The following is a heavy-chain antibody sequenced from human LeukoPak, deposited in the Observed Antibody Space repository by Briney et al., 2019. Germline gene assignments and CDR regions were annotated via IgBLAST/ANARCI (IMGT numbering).Heavy chain of an antibody. CDR3: AKHRYGQYYYGMDV. Sequence: GGSLRLSCAASGFTFSNHAMSWVRLAPGKGLEWVSAIFASGASTYYGDSVKGRFTISRDNSKNTLYLQMNSLRAEDTAVYFCAKHRYGQYYYGMDVWGQGTTVTVSS. CDR1: GFTFSNHA. D-gene: IGHD5-18*01. J-gene: IGHJ6*02. V-gene: IGHV3-23*01. CDR2: IFASGAST.